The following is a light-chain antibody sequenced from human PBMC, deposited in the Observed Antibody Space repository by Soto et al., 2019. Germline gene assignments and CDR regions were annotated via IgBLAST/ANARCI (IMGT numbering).Light chain of an antibody. Sequence: DIQMTQSPSSLSASVGDRVTITCQASQDISDYLNWYQQRPGKAPKLLIYDASNLETGVPSRFSGSGSGTDFTFTISSLQPEDIATYFCQPYDNLPFTFGPGTKVDFK. CDR1: QDISDY. V-gene: IGKV1-33*01. CDR3: QPYDNLPFT. J-gene: IGKJ3*01. CDR2: DAS.